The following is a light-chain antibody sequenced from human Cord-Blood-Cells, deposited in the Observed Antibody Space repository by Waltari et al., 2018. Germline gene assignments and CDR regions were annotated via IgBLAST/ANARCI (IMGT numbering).Light chain of an antibody. V-gene: IGLV2-23*01. CDR2: EGS. J-gene: IGLJ3*02. CDR1: SSDVGSYNL. Sequence: QSALTQPASVSGSPGQSITISCTGTSSDVGSYNLVSWYQQHPGKAPKLMIYEGSKRPSGVSSRFSGCMCGNTASLTMSALQADDDADYYCCSYAGSSPWVFGGGTKLTVL. CDR3: CSYAGSSPWV.